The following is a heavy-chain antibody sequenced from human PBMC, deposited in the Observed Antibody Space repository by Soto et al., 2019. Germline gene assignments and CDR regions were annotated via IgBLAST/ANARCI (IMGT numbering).Heavy chain of an antibody. D-gene: IGHD1-26*01. J-gene: IGHJ6*02. CDR1: GGTFSSYA. V-gene: IGHV1-69*10. CDR3: AITGGATAYYGMDV. Sequence: SVKVSCKASGGTFSSYAISWVRQAPGQGLEWMGGIIPILGIANYAQKFQGRVTITADKSTSTAYMELSSLRSEDTAVYYCAITGGATAYYGMDVWGQGTTVTVSS. CDR2: IIPILGIA.